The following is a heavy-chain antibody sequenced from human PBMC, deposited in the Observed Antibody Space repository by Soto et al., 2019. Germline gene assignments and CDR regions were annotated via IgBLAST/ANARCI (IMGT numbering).Heavy chain of an antibody. D-gene: IGHD7-27*01. V-gene: IGHV3-21*01. Sequence: GGSLRLSCAASGFTFSSYSMNWVRQAPGKGLEWVSSISSSSSYIYYADSVKGRFTISRDNAKNPLYLQMNSLRAEDTAEYYCARGPPRTGDQDGDGFDIWGQGTMVTVSS. CDR1: GFTFSSYS. CDR2: ISSSSSYI. J-gene: IGHJ3*02. CDR3: ARGPPRTGDQDGDGFDI.